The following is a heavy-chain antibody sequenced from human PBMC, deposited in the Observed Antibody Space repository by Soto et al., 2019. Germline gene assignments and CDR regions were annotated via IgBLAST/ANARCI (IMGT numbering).Heavy chain of an antibody. J-gene: IGHJ4*02. CDR1: GVTFSSYS. Sequence: GGSLRLSCAAAGVTFSSYSMNWVRQAPGKGLEWVSSISRSSSYMYHADSLKGRFTISRDNAKNSLYLQMNSLRAEDTAVYYCARDVERFDYWGQGTLVTVSS. D-gene: IGHD1-1*01. V-gene: IGHV3-21*01. CDR3: ARDVERFDY. CDR2: ISRSSSYM.